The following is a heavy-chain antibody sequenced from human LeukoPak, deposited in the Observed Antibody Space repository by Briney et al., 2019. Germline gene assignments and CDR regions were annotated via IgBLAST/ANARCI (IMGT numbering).Heavy chain of an antibody. Sequence: SETLSLTCTVSGGSISSGGYYWSWIRQHPGKGLEWIGYIYYSGSTYYNPSLKSRVTISVDTSKNQFSLKLSSVTAADTAVYYCARAEDYGDSYFDYWGQGTLVTVSS. CDR1: GGSISSGGYY. CDR2: IYYSGST. CDR3: ARAEDYGDSYFDY. J-gene: IGHJ4*02. V-gene: IGHV4-31*03. D-gene: IGHD4-17*01.